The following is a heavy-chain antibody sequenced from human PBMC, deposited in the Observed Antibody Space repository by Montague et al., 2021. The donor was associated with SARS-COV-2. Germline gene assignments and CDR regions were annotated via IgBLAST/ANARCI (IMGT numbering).Heavy chain of an antibody. J-gene: IGHJ4*02. V-gene: IGHV4-4*07. CDR2: VSASGST. CDR3: ARHERQWLRLYPYYFDY. Sequence: SETLSLTCTVSGDSISYFYWSWIRQPAGKGLEWIGRVSASGSTNYNPSLKSRVTISVDTSKNQFSLKLSSVTAADTAVYYCARHERQWLRLYPYYFDYWGQGTLVTVSS. D-gene: IGHD5-12*01. CDR1: GDSISYFY.